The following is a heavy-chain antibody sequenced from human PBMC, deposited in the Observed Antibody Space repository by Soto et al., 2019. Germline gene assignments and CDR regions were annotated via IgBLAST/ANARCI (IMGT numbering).Heavy chain of an antibody. D-gene: IGHD2-15*01. Sequence: QVQLVQSGAEVKKPGASVKVSCKASGYTFTSYYMHWVRQAPGQGLEWMGIINPSGGSTSYAQKFQGRVTMTRDTSTRTVYMELSSLRSEDTAVYYCARVSVVVAATARSGYFQHWGQGTLVTVSS. CDR2: INPSGGST. J-gene: IGHJ1*01. V-gene: IGHV1-46*03. CDR1: GYTFTSYY. CDR3: ARVSVVVAATARSGYFQH.